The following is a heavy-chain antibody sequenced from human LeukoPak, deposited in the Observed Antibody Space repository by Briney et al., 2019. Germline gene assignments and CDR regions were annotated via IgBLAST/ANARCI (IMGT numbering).Heavy chain of an antibody. J-gene: IGHJ5*02. D-gene: IGHD5-24*01. CDR3: ARDPGYMGNVVDWALGWFDP. V-gene: IGHV3-23*01. CDR2: ISGSGGST. CDR1: GFIFSDTY. Sequence: GGSLRLSCAASGFIFSDTYMNWIRQAPGKGLEWVSAISGSGGSTYYADSVKGRFTISRDNSKNTLYLQMNSLRAEDTAVYYCARDPGYMGNVVDWALGWFDPWGQGTLVTVSS.